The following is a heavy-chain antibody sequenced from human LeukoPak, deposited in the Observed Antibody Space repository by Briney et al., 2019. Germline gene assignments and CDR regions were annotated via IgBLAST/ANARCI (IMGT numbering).Heavy chain of an antibody. V-gene: IGHV3-48*04. CDR2: ISSSSSTI. CDR3: ARDYCTGGSCYSYFDF. D-gene: IGHD2-15*01. Sequence: GGSLRLSCAASGFTFSSYSMNWVRQAPGKGLEWVSYISSSSSTIYYADSVKGRFTISRDNAKNSLYLQMNSLRADDTAVYYCARDYCTGGSCYSYFDFWGQGTLVTVSS. J-gene: IGHJ4*02. CDR1: GFTFSSYS.